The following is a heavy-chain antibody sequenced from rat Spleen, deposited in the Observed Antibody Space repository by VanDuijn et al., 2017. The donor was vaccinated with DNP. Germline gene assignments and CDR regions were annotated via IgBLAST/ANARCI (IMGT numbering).Heavy chain of an antibody. D-gene: IGHD1-1*01. CDR1: GYSITSNY. V-gene: IGHV3-1*01. Sequence: EVQLQESGPGLVKPSQSLSLTCSVTGYSITSNYWGWIRKFPGNKMEWIGHISYSGSPRYNPSLKRRISITRDTSKNQFFLQLDSVTTEDTATYYCARLRLEWELRAMDAWGQGTSVTVSS. CDR2: ISYSGSP. CDR3: ARLRLEWELRAMDA. J-gene: IGHJ4*01.